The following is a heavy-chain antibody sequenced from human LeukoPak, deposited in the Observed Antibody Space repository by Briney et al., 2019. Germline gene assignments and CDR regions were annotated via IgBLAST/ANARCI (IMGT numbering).Heavy chain of an antibody. CDR2: IYYSGST. J-gene: IGHJ3*02. V-gene: IGHV4-39*07. CDR1: GGSISSSSYY. Sequence: PSETLSLTCTVSGGSISSSSYYWGWIRQPPGKGLEWIGSIYYSGSTYYNPSLKSRVTISVDTSKNQFSLKLSSVTAADTAVYYCATASRDAFDIWGQGTMVTVSS. D-gene: IGHD2/OR15-2a*01. CDR3: ATASRDAFDI.